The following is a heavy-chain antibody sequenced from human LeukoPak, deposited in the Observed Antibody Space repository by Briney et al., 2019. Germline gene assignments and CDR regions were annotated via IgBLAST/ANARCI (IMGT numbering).Heavy chain of an antibody. CDR2: IKQDGTEK. D-gene: IGHD1-20*01. Sequence: GGFLRLSCAASGFTFNTYWMSWVRQAPGKGLEWVANIKQDGTEKYYVDSVKGRFIISRDNPENSLYLQMNSLRAEDTAVYYCARDLTGGDDYFDYWGQGTLVTVSS. J-gene: IGHJ4*02. V-gene: IGHV3-7*01. CDR1: GFTFNTYW. CDR3: ARDLTGGDDYFDY.